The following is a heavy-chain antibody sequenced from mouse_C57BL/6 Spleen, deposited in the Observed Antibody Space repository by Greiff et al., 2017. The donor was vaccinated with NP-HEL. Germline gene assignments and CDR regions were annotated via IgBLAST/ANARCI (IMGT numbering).Heavy chain of an antibody. CDR3: TRRGYYPYYFDY. J-gene: IGHJ2*01. CDR1: GYTFTDYE. V-gene: IGHV1-15*01. D-gene: IGHD2-3*01. CDR2: IDPETGGT. Sequence: VQLQQSGAELVRPGASVTLSCKASGYTFTDYEMHWVKQTPVHGLEWIGAIDPETGGTAYNQKFKGKAILTADKSSSTAYMELRSLTSEDSAVDYCTRRGYYPYYFDYWGQGTTLTVSS.